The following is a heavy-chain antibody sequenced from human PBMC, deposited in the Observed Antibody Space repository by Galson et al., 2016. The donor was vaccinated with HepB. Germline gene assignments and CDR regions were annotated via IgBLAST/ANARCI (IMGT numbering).Heavy chain of an antibody. D-gene: IGHD3-16*01. J-gene: IGHJ4*02. CDR2: ITRSGDAT. V-gene: IGHV3-23*01. CDR3: GKHGGFDY. Sequence: SLRLSCAASGFTFSNSGMSWVRQAPGRGLEWVSCITRSGDATHYADFVKGRFTIYRDNSKNTLYLQMNNLTAGDTAIYYCGKHGGFDYWGQGALVTVSS. CDR1: GFTFSNSG.